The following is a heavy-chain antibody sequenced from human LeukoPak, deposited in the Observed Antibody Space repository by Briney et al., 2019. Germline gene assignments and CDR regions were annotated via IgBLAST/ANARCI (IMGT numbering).Heavy chain of an antibody. CDR2: MNPNSGNT. J-gene: IGHJ6*03. CDR3: AREGIAVAGPSSYYYYMDV. V-gene: IGHV1-8*01. D-gene: IGHD6-19*01. Sequence: ASVKVSCMASGYTFTSYDINWVRQATGQGLEWMGWMNPNSGNTGYAQKFQGRVTITRNTSISTAYMELSSLRSEDTAVYYCAREGIAVAGPSSYYYYMDVWGKGTTVTVSS. CDR1: GYTFTSYD.